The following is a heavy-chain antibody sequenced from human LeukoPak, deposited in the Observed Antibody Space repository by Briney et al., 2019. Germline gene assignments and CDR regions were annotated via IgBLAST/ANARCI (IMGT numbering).Heavy chain of an antibody. V-gene: IGHV3-9*01. D-gene: IGHD3-16*01. CDR1: GFTFNDYA. CDR3: AKDIAHLWGAPFDY. CDR2: ISWSSGSI. Sequence: GGSLRLSCAASGFTFNDYAMHWVRQAPGKGLEWVSGISWSSGSIDYADSVKGRFTISRDNAKNSLYLQMNSLRAEATAVYYCAKDIAHLWGAPFDYWGQGTLVTVSS. J-gene: IGHJ4*02.